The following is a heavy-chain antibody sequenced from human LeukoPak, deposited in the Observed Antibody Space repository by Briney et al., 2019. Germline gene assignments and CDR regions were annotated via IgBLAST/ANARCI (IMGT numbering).Heavy chain of an antibody. Sequence: SVKVSCKASGGTFNSYAISWVRQAPGQGLEWMGRIIPIFGTANYAQKFQGRVTITTDESTSTAYMELSSLRSEDTAVYYCARDRCSGGSCYLTGWGQGTLVTVSS. CDR1: GGTFNSYA. D-gene: IGHD2-15*01. V-gene: IGHV1-69*05. CDR2: IIPIFGTA. J-gene: IGHJ4*02. CDR3: ARDRCSGGSCYLTG.